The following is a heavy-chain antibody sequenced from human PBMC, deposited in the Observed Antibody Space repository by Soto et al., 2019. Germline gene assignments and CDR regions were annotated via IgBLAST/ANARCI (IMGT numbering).Heavy chain of an antibody. CDR3: ATDTISYRWCV. CDR2: LSRGDER. D-gene: IGHD2-8*02. J-gene: IGHJ6*02. V-gene: IGHV4-4*02. Sequence: QVQLQESGPGLVKPSETLSLTCTVSGAPLTTTKWWAWVRLPPGKGLEWIGELSRGDERSSNPSLEVRFTRSLDKSNNHFSLKLASVSAADTAIYYWATDTISYRWCVWGRGTSVTGSS. CDR1: GAPLTTTKW.